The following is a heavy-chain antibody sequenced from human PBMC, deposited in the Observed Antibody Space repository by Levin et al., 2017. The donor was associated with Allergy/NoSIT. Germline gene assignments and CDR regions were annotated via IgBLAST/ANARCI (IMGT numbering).Heavy chain of an antibody. Sequence: GESLKISCAASGFTFSSYAMHWVRQAPGKGLEWVAVISYDGSNKYYADSVKGRFTISRDNSKNTLYLQMNSLRAEDTAVYYCASAAAGHDAFDIWGQGTMVTVSS. CDR1: GFTFSSYA. J-gene: IGHJ3*02. CDR2: ISYDGSNK. V-gene: IGHV3-30-3*01. D-gene: IGHD6-13*01. CDR3: ASAAAGHDAFDI.